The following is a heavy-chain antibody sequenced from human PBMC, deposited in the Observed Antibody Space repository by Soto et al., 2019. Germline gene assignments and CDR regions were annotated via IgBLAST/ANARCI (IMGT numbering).Heavy chain of an antibody. V-gene: IGHV1-18*01. D-gene: IGHD2-15*01. CDR1: GYTFTSYG. CDR3: ARDGGTDCSGGSCYSDY. CDR2: ISAYNGNT. J-gene: IGHJ4*02. Sequence: QVQLVQSGAEVKKPGASVKVSCKASGYTFTSYGISWVRQAPGQGLEWMGWISAYNGNTNYAQKLQGRVTMTTDTSTSTDYMELRSLRSDDTAVYYCARDGGTDCSGGSCYSDYWGQGTLVTVSS.